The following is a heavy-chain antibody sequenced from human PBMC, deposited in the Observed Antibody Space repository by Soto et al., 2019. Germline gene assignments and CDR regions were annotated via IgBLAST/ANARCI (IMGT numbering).Heavy chain of an antibody. CDR3: ARAVGDPLYYLDY. Sequence: QVQLQESGPGLVRPSETLSLTCTVSSDSISSYYWIWIRQSPGKGLEWIGYTDYSGNTNYNPSLKSRVPISGDTPKNQFSLRLSSVTAADTAVYYGARAVGDPLYYLDYWGQGTLVTVSS. J-gene: IGHJ4*02. V-gene: IGHV4-59*08. D-gene: IGHD6-19*01. CDR2: TDYSGNT. CDR1: SDSISSYY.